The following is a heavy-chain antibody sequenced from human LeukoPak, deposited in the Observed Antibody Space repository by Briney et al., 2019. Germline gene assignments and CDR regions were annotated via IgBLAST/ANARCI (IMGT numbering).Heavy chain of an antibody. D-gene: IGHD3-10*01. CDR2: INPNSGGT. J-gene: IGHJ5*02. CDR3: ASSRFGVNWFDP. V-gene: IGHV1-2*02. Sequence: ASVTVSFKASGYTFTGYYMHWVRQAPGQGLEWMGWINPNSGGTNYSQKFQGRVTITRDTSISTAYMELSRLRSDDTAVYYCASSRFGVNWFDPWGQGTLVTVSS. CDR1: GYTFTGYY.